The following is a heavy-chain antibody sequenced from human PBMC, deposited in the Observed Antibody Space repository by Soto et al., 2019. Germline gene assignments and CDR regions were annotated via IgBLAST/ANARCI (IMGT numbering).Heavy chain of an antibody. CDR2: IIPFLGTT. CDR1: GGTFSSYG. Sequence: SVKVSCKASGGTFSSYGISWVRQAPGQGLEWMGRIIPFLGTTNYAQNFQDRLTVTADTSTNTAFMELSSLRSDDTAVYYCAREGYTSSSIHSFLDSWGRGTLVTVSS. CDR3: AREGYTSSSIHSFLDS. D-gene: IGHD6-6*01. J-gene: IGHJ4*02. V-gene: IGHV1-69*10.